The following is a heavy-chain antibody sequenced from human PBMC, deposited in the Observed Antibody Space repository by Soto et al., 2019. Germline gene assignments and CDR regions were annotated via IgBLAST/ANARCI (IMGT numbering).Heavy chain of an antibody. Sequence: QVQLQESGPGLVKPSQTLSLTCTVSGGSISSGGYYWSWIRQHPGKGLEWIGYIYYSGSTYYNPALKRRVPISVDTSKNQCSLKLSSVTAADTAVYYCARGGYSAAANFDSWGQGTLVTVSS. CDR3: ARGGYSAAANFDS. CDR1: GGSISSGGYY. J-gene: IGHJ4*02. CDR2: IYYSGST. V-gene: IGHV4-31*03. D-gene: IGHD1-1*01.